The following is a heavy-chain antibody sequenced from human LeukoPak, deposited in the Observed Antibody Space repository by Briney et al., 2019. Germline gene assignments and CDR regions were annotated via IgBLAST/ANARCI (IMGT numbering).Heavy chain of an antibody. J-gene: IGHJ4*02. CDR2: ISSTSSNI. CDR1: GFTFGDYA. CDR3: ANLFGSSWSVDY. Sequence: SGGTLRHPCEPSGFTFGDYAMNGVPEAPEKRLEGISYISSTSSNIYYPDSVRGRFTISRDNAKNSLYLQMNSLRAEDTAIYYCANLFGSSWSVDYWGQGTLVTVSS. D-gene: IGHD6-13*01. V-gene: IGHV3-48*04.